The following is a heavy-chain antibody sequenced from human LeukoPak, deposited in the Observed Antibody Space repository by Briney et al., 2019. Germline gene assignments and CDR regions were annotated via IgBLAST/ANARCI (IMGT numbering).Heavy chain of an antibody. CDR1: GGSISSSSYY. D-gene: IGHD5-18*01. V-gene: IGHV4-61*01. J-gene: IGHJ4*02. Sequence: SETLSLTCTVSGGSISSSSYYWSWIRQPPGKGLEWIGYIYYSGSTNYNPSLKSRVTISVDTSKNQFSLKLSSVTAADTAVYYCARTNSYGYFDYWGQGTLVTVSS. CDR3: ARTNSYGYFDY. CDR2: IYYSGST.